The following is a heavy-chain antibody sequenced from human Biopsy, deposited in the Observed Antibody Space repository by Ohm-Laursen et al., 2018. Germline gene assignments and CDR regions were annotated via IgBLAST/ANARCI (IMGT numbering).Heavy chain of an antibody. V-gene: IGHV1-2*02. D-gene: IGHD2-2*01. CDR2: ISPSSGGT. Sequence: GSSVKVSCKVSGYTFTDYFLHWVRQAPGQGPEWMGWISPSSGGTNYAQKFQGRVTMIRDTSATTGYMELSSLRSDDTAVYYCARDYQPYLVTIHYYYYGMDVWGQGTTVTVSS. J-gene: IGHJ6*02. CDR3: ARDYQPYLVTIHYYYYGMDV. CDR1: GYTFTDYF.